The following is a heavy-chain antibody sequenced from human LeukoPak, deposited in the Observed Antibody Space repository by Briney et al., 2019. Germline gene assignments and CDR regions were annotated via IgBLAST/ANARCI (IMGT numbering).Heavy chain of an antibody. CDR2: MYYSGST. CDR3: ARQGYYGSGRYPYFDY. Sequence: SETLSLTCTVSGGSLTSSSYYWGWIRQPPGKGLEWIGSMYYSGSTYYNPSLKSRVTISVDTSNNQFSLRLSSVTAADTAVYYCARQGYYGSGRYPYFDYWGEGTLVTVSS. J-gene: IGHJ4*02. D-gene: IGHD3-10*01. V-gene: IGHV4-39*01. CDR1: GGSLTSSSYY.